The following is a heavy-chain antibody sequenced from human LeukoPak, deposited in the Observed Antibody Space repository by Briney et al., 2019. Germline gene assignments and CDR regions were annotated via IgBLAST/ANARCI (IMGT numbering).Heavy chain of an antibody. CDR1: EFTFNNAW. D-gene: IGHD5-24*01. V-gene: IGHV3-15*01. CDR2: IKRETDGGTT. CDR3: TTLMAALYYFDY. J-gene: IGHJ4*02. Sequence: GGSLRLSCAVSEFTFNNAWMSWVRQAPGKGLEWVGRIKRETDGGTTDYAAPVKGRFTISRDDSKNTLYLQMNSLKTEDTAVYYCTTLMAALYYFDYWGQGTLVTVSS.